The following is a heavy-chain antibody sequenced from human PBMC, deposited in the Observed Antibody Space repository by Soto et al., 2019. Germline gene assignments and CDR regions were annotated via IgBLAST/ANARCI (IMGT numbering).Heavy chain of an antibody. CDR2: IDSDGSST. CDR3: ARGNMDV. J-gene: IGHJ6*02. V-gene: IGHV3-74*01. Sequence: GGSLRLSCVDSGFTFSIYWMHSVRQTPEKGLVWLSHIDSDGSSTTYAVSVEGRFTISRDNSKNTLYPQMNSLRTEDTAVYYCARGNMDVWGQGTTVTVSS. CDR1: GFTFSIYW. D-gene: IGHD1-1*01.